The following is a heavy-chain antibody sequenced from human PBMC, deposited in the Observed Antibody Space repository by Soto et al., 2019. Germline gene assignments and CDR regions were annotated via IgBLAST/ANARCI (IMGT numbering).Heavy chain of an antibody. CDR2: IYYSGST. CDR1: GGSISSSSYY. J-gene: IGHJ4*02. V-gene: IGHV4-39*07. D-gene: IGHD6-13*01. CDR3: ARDLAAVPRAFDY. Sequence: SETLALTCTVSGGSISSSSYYWGWIRQPPGKGLEWIGSIYYSGSTYYTPSLKSRVPISVDTSKNQFSLNMRSVTAADTAVYYCARDLAAVPRAFDYWGRGTLVTVSS.